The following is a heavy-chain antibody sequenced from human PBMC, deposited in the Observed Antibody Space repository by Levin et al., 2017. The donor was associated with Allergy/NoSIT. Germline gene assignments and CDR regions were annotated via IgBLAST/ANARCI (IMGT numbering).Heavy chain of an antibody. CDR3: ARDISGRSSGWSTPNAFDI. Sequence: GESLKISCAASGFTFSSYGMHWVRQAPGKGLEWVAVIWYDGSNKYYADSVKGRFTISRDNSKNTLYLQMNSLRAEDTAVYYCARDISGRSSGWSTPNAFDIWGQGTMVTVSS. J-gene: IGHJ3*02. V-gene: IGHV3-33*01. CDR1: GFTFSSYG. CDR2: IWYDGSNK. D-gene: IGHD6-19*01.